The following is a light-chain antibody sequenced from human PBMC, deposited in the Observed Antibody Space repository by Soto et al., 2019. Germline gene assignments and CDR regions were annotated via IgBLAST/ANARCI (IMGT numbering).Light chain of an antibody. CDR2: LGS. Sequence: IAMPQSPLSLPVTPGESASISCRASQSLLLSNGYNYVDWYLQKPGQPPQLLIYLGSNRAPGVRDRFSGSGSGTDFTLKISRVEAEDVGVFYCMQGVQTPRTFGQGTKVEIK. J-gene: IGKJ1*01. CDR1: QSLLLSNGYNY. V-gene: IGKV2-28*01. CDR3: MQGVQTPRT.